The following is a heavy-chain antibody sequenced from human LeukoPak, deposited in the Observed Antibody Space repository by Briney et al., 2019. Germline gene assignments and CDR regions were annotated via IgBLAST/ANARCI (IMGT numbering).Heavy chain of an antibody. CDR3: ARGTRIEGFLAFDV. J-gene: IGHJ3*01. Sequence: PSETLSLTCTVSGGSISSYYWSWIRQPPGKGLEWIGYIYYSGSTNYNPSLKSRVTISVDTSKNQFSLKLSSVTAADTAVYYCARGTRIEGFLAFDVWGRGAVVTVTS. V-gene: IGHV4-59*01. D-gene: IGHD2-15*01. CDR2: IYYSGST. CDR1: GGSISSYY.